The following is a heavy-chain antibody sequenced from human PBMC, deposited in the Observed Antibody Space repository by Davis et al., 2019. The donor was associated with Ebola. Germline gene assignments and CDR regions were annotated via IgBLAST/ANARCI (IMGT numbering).Heavy chain of an antibody. D-gene: IGHD3-16*01. CDR2: IYYTGSA. V-gene: IGHV4-59*11. Sequence: PSETLSLTCTVSGIPISRHYWSWIRQPPGKRLAWFGSIYYTGSAYYNSSLNSRVTISVDTSKNQFSLNLSSLTAADTAVYYCAERGGSVWGQGTLVTVSS. CDR3: AERGGSV. J-gene: IGHJ4*02. CDR1: GIPISRHY.